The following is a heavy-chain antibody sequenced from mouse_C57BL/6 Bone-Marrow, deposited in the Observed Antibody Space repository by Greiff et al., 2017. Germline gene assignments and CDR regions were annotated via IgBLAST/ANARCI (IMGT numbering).Heavy chain of an antibody. Sequence: VQLVESGPGLVQPSQSLSITCTVSGFSLTSYGVHWVRQSPGKGLEWLGVIWSGGSTDYNAAFISRLSISKDNSKSQVFFKMNSLQADDTAIYYCARKDYSNRYWYFDVWGTGTTVTVSS. CDR1: GFSLTSYG. CDR2: IWSGGST. V-gene: IGHV2-2*01. D-gene: IGHD2-5*01. J-gene: IGHJ1*03. CDR3: ARKDYSNRYWYFDV.